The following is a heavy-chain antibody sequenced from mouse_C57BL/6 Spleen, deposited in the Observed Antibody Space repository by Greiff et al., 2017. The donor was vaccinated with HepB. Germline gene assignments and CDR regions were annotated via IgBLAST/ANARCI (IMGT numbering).Heavy chain of an antibody. D-gene: IGHD1-1*01. Sequence: VKLMESGPGLVQPSQSLSITCTVSGFSLTSYGVHWVRQSPGKGLEWLGVIWSGGSTDYNAAFISRLSISKDNSKSQVFCKMNSLQAEDTAIYYCALTTTVVAHYAMDYWGQGTSVTVSS. V-gene: IGHV2-2*01. CDR3: ALTTTVVAHYAMDY. CDR2: IWSGGST. J-gene: IGHJ4*01. CDR1: GFSLTSYG.